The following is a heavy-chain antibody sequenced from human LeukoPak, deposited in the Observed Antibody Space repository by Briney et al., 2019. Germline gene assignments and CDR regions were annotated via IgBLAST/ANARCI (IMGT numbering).Heavy chain of an antibody. J-gene: IGHJ5*02. CDR2: INQDGSEK. CDR3: AREGGSGWYSGWFDP. V-gene: IGHV3-7*03. CDR1: AFIFSYYW. Sequence: GGSLRLSCAPSAFIFSYYWMSWVRQAPGKGLDWVANINQDGSEKRYVDSGKGRFTISRDNAENLLYLQMNNLRAEDTAVYYCAREGGSGWYSGWFDPWGQGTLVTVSS. D-gene: IGHD6-19*01.